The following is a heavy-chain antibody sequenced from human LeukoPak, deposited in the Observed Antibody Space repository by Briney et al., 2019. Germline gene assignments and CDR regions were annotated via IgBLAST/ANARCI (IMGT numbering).Heavy chain of an antibody. J-gene: IGHJ6*02. Sequence: PGRSLRLSCAASGFTFSSYAMHWVRQAPGKGLEWVAVISHDGSNKYYADSVKGRFTISRDNSKNTLYLQMNSLRAEDTAVYYCARQVVVTAIPTYGMDAWGQGTTVTVSS. CDR1: GFTFSSYA. CDR3: ARQVVVTAIPTYGMDA. V-gene: IGHV3-30-3*01. CDR2: ISHDGSNK. D-gene: IGHD2-21*02.